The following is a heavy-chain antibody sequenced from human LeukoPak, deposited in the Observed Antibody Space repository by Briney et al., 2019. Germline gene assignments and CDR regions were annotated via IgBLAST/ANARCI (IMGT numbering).Heavy chain of an antibody. D-gene: IGHD3-3*01. Sequence: ASVKVSCKTSGYTFTNYGISWVRQAPGQGLEWMGWVSTSNPHTNDAPKFRGRVIMTIDTSTTTAYLEMRSLTSDDTAVYYCARDRFLWGLGNWFDLWGQGTLVTVTS. CDR1: GYTFTNYG. V-gene: IGHV1-18*01. J-gene: IGHJ5*02. CDR2: VSTSNPHT. CDR3: ARDRFLWGLGNWFDL.